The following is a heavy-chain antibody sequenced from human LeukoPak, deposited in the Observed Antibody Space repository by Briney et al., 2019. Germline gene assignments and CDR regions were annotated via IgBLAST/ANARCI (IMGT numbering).Heavy chain of an antibody. Sequence: SETLSLTCTVSGGSISSYYWSWIRQPPGKGLEWIGYIYYSGSTNYNPSLKSRVTISVDTSKNQSSLKLSSVTAADTAVYYCARDRVVPAAIVDYYYGMDVWGQGTTVTVSS. CDR2: IYYSGST. D-gene: IGHD2-2*01. V-gene: IGHV4-59*01. CDR1: GGSISSYY. J-gene: IGHJ6*02. CDR3: ARDRVVPAAIVDYYYGMDV.